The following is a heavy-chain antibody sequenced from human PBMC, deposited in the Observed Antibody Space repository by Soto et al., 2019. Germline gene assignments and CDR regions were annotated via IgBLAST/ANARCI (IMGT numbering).Heavy chain of an antibody. V-gene: IGHV1-18*01. D-gene: IGHD6-6*01. CDR1: NYAFSTYG. CDR3: ARDAFPSSSSPLNWFDP. J-gene: IGHJ5*02. Sequence: QVQLLQSGPEVKKPGASVKVSCRASNYAFSTYGIMWVRQAPGQGLEWLGWISAGKGNTNYAQRIQDRITLTTDTSTSTAYMELRSLRSDDTAVYYCARDAFPSSSSPLNWFDPWGQGTLVTVSS. CDR2: ISAGKGNT.